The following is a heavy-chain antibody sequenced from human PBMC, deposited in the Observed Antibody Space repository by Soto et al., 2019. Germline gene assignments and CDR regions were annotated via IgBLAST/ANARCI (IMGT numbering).Heavy chain of an antibody. Sequence: QVHLVESGGGLVKPGGSLRLSCAASGFAFSAYYMSWIRQAPGKGLEWLSYISESGTTIYYADSVKGRFTISRDNAKKSLYLQMNSLRAEDTAVYYCTRRDYATSGYTDYWGQGTLVTVSS. J-gene: IGHJ4*02. CDR2: ISESGTTI. D-gene: IGHD3-22*01. V-gene: IGHV3-11*01. CDR3: TRRDYATSGYTDY. CDR1: GFAFSAYY.